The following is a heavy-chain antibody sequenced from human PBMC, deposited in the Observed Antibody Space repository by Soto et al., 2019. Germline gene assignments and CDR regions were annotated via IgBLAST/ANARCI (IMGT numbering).Heavy chain of an antibody. CDR3: ARGRVVVITSQSGGMDV. CDR2: IWYDGSNK. CDR1: GFTFSSYG. J-gene: IGHJ6*02. Sequence: QVQLVESGGGVVQPGRSLRLSCAASGFTFSSYGMHWVRQAPGKGLEWVAVIWYDGSNKYYADSVKGRFTISRDNSKNTLYLQMNSLRAEDTAVYYCARGRVVVITSQSGGMDVWGQGTTVTVSS. D-gene: IGHD3-22*01. V-gene: IGHV3-33*01.